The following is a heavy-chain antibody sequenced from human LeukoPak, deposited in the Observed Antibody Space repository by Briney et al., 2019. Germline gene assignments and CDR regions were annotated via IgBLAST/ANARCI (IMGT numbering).Heavy chain of an antibody. V-gene: IGHV4-38-2*02. CDR1: GYSISSGYY. J-gene: IGHJ6*03. D-gene: IGHD2-15*01. CDR2: IYHSGST. CDR3: ARGLLDFYYYYYMDI. Sequence: SETLSLTCTVSGYSISSGYYWGWIRQPPGKGLGLIGRIYHSGSTYYNPSLKSRVTISVDMSKNQFSLKLSSVTAADTAVYYCARGLLDFYYYYYMDIWGKGTTVTVSS.